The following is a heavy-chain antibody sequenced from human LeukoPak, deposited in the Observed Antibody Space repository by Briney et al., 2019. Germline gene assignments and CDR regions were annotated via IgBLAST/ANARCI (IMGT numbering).Heavy chain of an antibody. J-gene: IGHJ5*02. CDR3: ARGGTSGTHLYWFDP. CDR2: IYGSGST. D-gene: IGHD1-1*01. Sequence: AETLSLTCTVSGGSISSYYWSWIRQPPGKGLEWIGHIYGSGSTNYNPSLKSRVTLSVDTSKNQFSLKLSSVTAADTAVYYCARGGTSGTHLYWFDPWGQGTLVTVSS. CDR1: GGSISSYY. V-gene: IGHV4-59*01.